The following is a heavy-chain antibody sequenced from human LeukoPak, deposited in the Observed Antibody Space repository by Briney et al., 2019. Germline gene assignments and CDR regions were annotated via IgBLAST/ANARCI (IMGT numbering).Heavy chain of an antibody. J-gene: IGHJ4*02. CDR2: FDPEDGET. CDR3: ATGERQLPIFDY. Sequence: ASVKVSCKVSGYTLTELSMHWVRQAPGKGLEWMGGFDPEDGETIYAQKFQGRVTMTEDTSTDTAYMELSSLRSEDTAVYYCATGERQLPIFDYWVQGTLVTVSS. V-gene: IGHV1-24*01. D-gene: IGHD1-1*01. CDR1: GYTLTELS.